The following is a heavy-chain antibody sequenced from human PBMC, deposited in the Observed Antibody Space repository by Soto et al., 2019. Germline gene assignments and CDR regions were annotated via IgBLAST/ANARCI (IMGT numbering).Heavy chain of an antibody. CDR2: INPKTGGT. J-gene: IGHJ4*02. CDR1: GYTFTDYY. V-gene: IGHV1-2*02. Sequence: GASVKVSCKASGYTFTDYYMHWVRQAPGQGLEWMGWINPKTGGTNYVQKFQGRVTMTRDTSITTAYMELSRLRSDDTAVYYCARDVVGSDYFDSWGQGNLVTVS. CDR3: ARDVVGSDYFDS. D-gene: IGHD2-21*01.